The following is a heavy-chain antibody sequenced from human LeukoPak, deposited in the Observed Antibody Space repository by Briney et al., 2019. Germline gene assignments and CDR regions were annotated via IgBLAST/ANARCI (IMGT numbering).Heavy chain of an antibody. CDR3: ATPLDYYDSSGYHQGGD. Sequence: GGSLRLSCAASGFTFSSYAMSWVRQAPGKGLEWVANIKQDGSKKNYVDSVKGRFTISRDNAKNSLYLQMNSLRAEDTAVYYCATPLDYYDSSGYHQGGDWGQGTLVTVSS. CDR1: GFTFSSYA. J-gene: IGHJ4*02. CDR2: IKQDGSKK. V-gene: IGHV3-7*03. D-gene: IGHD3-22*01.